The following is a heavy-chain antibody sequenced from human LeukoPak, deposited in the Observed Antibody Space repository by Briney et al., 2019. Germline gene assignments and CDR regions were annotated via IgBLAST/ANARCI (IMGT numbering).Heavy chain of an antibody. J-gene: IGHJ4*02. CDR1: GFTFSSYG. CDR2: IRYDGSNK. CDR3: AKVPRYSTVFGVVTTDY. V-gene: IGHV3-30*02. Sequence: PGGSLRLSCAASGFTFSSYGMHWVRQAPGKGLEWVAFIRYDGSNKYYADSVKGRFTISRDNSKNTLYLQMNSLRAEDTAVYYCAKVPRYSTVFGVVTTDYWGQGTLVTVSS. D-gene: IGHD3-3*01.